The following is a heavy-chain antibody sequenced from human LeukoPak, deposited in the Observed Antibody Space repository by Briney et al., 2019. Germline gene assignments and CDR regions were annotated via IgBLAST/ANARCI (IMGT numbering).Heavy chain of an antibody. Sequence: SETLSLTCAVYGGSFSGYYWSWIRQPPGKGLEWIGEINHSGSTNYNPSLKSRVTISVDTSKNQFSLKLSSVTAADTAVYYCARGRHYYDILTGTSRYNWFDPWGQGTPVTVSS. V-gene: IGHV4-34*01. CDR1: GGSFSGYY. D-gene: IGHD3-9*01. CDR2: INHSGST. CDR3: ARGRHYYDILTGTSRYNWFDP. J-gene: IGHJ5*02.